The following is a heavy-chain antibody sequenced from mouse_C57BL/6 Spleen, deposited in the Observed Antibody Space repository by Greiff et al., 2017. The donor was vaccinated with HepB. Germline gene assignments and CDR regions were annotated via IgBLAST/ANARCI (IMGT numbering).Heavy chain of an antibody. J-gene: IGHJ3*01. Sequence: QVQLQQSDAELVKPGASVKISCKVSGYTFTDHTIHWMKQRPEQGLEWIGYISPRDGSTKYNEKFKGKATLTADKSSSTAYMQLNRLPSEYSAVYICARQDAVTSCLAYWDQGTLVTVSA. CDR3: ARQDAVTSCLAY. CDR1: GYTFTDHT. CDR2: ISPRDGST. V-gene: IGHV1-78*01. D-gene: IGHD2-13*01.